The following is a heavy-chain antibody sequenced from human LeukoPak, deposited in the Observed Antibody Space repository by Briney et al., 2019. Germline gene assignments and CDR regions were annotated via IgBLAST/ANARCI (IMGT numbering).Heavy chain of an antibody. D-gene: IGHD2-2*01. CDR2: ISGSGGST. CDR3: ARVRFPADC. J-gene: IGHJ4*02. CDR1: GFTFSSYA. V-gene: IGHV3-23*01. Sequence: PGGSLRLSCAASGFTFSSYAMSWVRQAPGKGLEWVSAISGSGGSTYYADSVKGRFTISRDNAKASVYLHMNSLRVEDTAIYYCARVRFPADCWGQGTLVTVSS.